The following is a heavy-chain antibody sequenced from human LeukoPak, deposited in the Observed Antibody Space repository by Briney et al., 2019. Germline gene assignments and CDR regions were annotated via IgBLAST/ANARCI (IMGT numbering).Heavy chain of an antibody. Sequence: ASVKVPYKASGYTFTGYYIHWVRQAPGQGLEWMGWINPNIGGTNYAQMFQGRVTMTRDTAISTAYMQLSRLRSDDTAVYYCARGYCSRSSCWFDYWGQGTLVTVSS. CDR3: ARGYCSRSSCWFDY. D-gene: IGHD2-2*01. V-gene: IGHV1-2*02. J-gene: IGHJ4*02. CDR1: GYTFTGYY. CDR2: INPNIGGT.